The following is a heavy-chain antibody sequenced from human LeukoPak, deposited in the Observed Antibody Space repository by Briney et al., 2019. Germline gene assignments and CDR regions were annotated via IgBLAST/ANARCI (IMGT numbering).Heavy chain of an antibody. CDR3: ARGPRCRGYCDY. D-gene: IGHD2-21*02. V-gene: IGHV4-31*03. J-gene: IGHJ4*02. Sequence: SKTLSLTCTVSGDSVSSGAYYWNWIRQHPGKGLEWLGYVYYSGGTYYNPSLKSRVAISIDTSRNQFSLKLSSVTAADTAVYYCARGPRCRGYCDYWGQGTLVTVSS. CDR1: GDSVSSGAYY. CDR2: VYYSGGT.